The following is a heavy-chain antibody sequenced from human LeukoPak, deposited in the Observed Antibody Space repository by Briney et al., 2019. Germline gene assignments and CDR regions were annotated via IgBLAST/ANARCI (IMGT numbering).Heavy chain of an antibody. CDR3: ARGLPSSYYYYYYMDV. D-gene: IGHD6-13*01. CDR2: INHSGST. CDR1: GGSFSDYY. J-gene: IGHJ6*03. V-gene: IGHV4-34*01. Sequence: PSETLSLTCAVYGGSFSDYYWSWIRQPPGKGLEWIGEINHSGSTNYNPSLKSRVTISVDTSKNQFSLKLSSVTAADTAVYYCARGLPSSYYYYYYMDVWGKGTTVTVSS.